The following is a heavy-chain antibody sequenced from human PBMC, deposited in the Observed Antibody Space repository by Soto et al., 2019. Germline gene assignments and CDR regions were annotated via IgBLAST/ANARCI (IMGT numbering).Heavy chain of an antibody. CDR1: GGSISSST. D-gene: IGHD5-12*01. V-gene: IGHV4-59*01. CDR3: ARAGSGYDFIDY. Sequence: PSETLSLTCTVSGGSISSSTWTWIRQPPGKGLEWIGYIYYSGYINYNPSLKSRVTISVDTSKNQFSLKLSSVTAADTAVYYCARAGSGYDFIDYWGQGTLVTVSS. CDR2: IYYSGYI. J-gene: IGHJ4*02.